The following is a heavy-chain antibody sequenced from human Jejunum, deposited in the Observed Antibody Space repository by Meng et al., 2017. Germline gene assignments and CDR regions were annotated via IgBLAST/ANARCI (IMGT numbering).Heavy chain of an antibody. Sequence: ITLNESCPTPVKSTQTLTLTCTFPWFSPTTPEVGVGWIRQPPGRALECLGIIYWDNDKRYNPSLKNRITITKDTSKSQVVLTMTNMDPGDTATYYCARKGALEPLDYWGQGTLVTVSS. J-gene: IGHJ4*02. CDR2: IYWDNDK. CDR3: ARKGALEPLDY. CDR1: WFSPTTPEVG. V-gene: IGHV2-5*02. D-gene: IGHD1-1*01.